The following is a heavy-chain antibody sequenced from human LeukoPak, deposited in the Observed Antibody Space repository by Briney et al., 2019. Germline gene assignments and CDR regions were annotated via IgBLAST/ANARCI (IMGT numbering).Heavy chain of an antibody. CDR2: INHSGST. CDR3: ARVPRKSSSHYFDY. V-gene: IGHV4-34*01. Sequence: SETLSLTCAVYGGSFSGYYWSWIRQPPGKGLEWIGEINHSGSTNYNPSLKSRVTISVDTSKNQFSLKLSSVTAADTAVYYCARVPRKSSSHYFDYWGQGTLVTVSS. D-gene: IGHD6-6*01. CDR1: GGSFSGYY. J-gene: IGHJ4*02.